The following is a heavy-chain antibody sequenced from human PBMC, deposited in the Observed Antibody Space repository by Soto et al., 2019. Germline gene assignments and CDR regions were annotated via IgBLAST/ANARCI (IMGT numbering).Heavy chain of an antibody. CDR1: GFTFGSYA. CDR2: ISYDGSNK. Sequence: GGSLRLSCAASGFTFGSYAMHWVRQAPGKGLEWVAVISYDGSNKYYADSVKGRFTISRDNSKNTLYLQMNSLRAEDTAVYYCARGDSSSWSYYYYGMDVWGQGTTVTVSS. CDR3: ARGDSSSWSYYYYGMDV. V-gene: IGHV3-30-3*01. D-gene: IGHD6-13*01. J-gene: IGHJ6*02.